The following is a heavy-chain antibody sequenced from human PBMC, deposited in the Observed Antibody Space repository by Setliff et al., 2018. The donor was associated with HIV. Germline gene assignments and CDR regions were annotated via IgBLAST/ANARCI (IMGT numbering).Heavy chain of an antibody. J-gene: IGHJ4*02. D-gene: IGHD6-6*01. Sequence: PSETLSLPCSVSGVSVGSGDYYWHWIRQHPEKALEWIGYIFHSGDTYYNPSLKSRISMSVDTSKNQFSLELTSLTAAATAVYYCATRPRIASRPFDYWGQGMLVTVSS. CDR3: ATRPRIASRPFDY. CDR1: GVSVGSGDYY. V-gene: IGHV4-31*03. CDR2: IFHSGDT.